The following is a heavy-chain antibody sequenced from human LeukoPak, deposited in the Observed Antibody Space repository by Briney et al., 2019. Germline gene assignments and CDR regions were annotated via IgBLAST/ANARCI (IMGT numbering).Heavy chain of an antibody. J-gene: IGHJ4*02. CDR3: AKGPYGDGGWYYDY. CDR2: ISYDGSNK. CDR1: GFTLSSYG. V-gene: IGHV3-30*18. Sequence: GGSLRLSCAASGFTLSSYGMHWVRQAPGKGLEWVAVISYDGSNKYYADSVKGRFTISGDNSKNTLYLQMNSLRAEDTAVYYCAKGPYGDGGWYYDYWGQGTLVTVSS. D-gene: IGHD4-17*01.